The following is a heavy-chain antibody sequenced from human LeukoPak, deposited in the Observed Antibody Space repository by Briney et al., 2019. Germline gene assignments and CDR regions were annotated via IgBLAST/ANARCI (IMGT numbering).Heavy chain of an antibody. CDR3: AAMTTVTTGFDY. CDR1: GFTFSSYA. CDR2: ISGSGGST. J-gene: IGHJ4*02. Sequence: GSLRLSFAASGFTFSSYAMSWVRQAPGKGLEWVSAISGSGGSTYYADSVKGRFTISRDNSKNTLYLQMNSLRAEDTAVYYCAAMTTVTTGFDYWGQGTLVTVSS. D-gene: IGHD4-17*01. V-gene: IGHV3-23*01.